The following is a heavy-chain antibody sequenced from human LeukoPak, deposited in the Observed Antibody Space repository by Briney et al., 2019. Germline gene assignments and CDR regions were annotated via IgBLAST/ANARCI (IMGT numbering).Heavy chain of an antibody. D-gene: IGHD4/OR15-4a*01. V-gene: IGHV3-43D*03. CDR3: ARRAGAYSHPYDY. J-gene: IGHJ4*02. Sequence: GGSLRLSCAASGFTFHDYAMHWVRQAPGKGLEWVSLITWDGGRTNYADSVKGRFTISRDNSKNTLYLQMNSLRAEDTAVYYCARRAGAYSHPYDYWGQGTLVTVSS. CDR1: GFTFHDYA. CDR2: ITWDGGRT.